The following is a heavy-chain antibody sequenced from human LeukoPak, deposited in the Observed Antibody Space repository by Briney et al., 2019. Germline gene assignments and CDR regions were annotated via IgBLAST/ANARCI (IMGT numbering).Heavy chain of an antibody. CDR1: GYSFATSW. Sequence: GESLKISCKGSGYSFATSWIGWVRQMPGKGLEWMGIIYPDDSDSRSRPSFGGQVTFSVDKSISTAYLQWSSLKASDTAIYYCARGAYGSGSSYNYYGMDVWGQGTPVTVSS. J-gene: IGHJ6*02. D-gene: IGHD3-10*01. V-gene: IGHV5-51*01. CDR2: IYPDDSDS. CDR3: ARGAYGSGSSYNYYGMDV.